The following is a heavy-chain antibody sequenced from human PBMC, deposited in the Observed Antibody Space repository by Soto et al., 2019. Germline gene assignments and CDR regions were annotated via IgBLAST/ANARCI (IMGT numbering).Heavy chain of an antibody. CDR2: ISVSGGNT. V-gene: IGHV3-23*01. Sequence: EVQLLESGGGLVQPGGSLRLSCAASGFTFNSHGMSWVRQAPGKGLEWVSGISVSGGNTYYADSVKGRFTISRDNSKNTLYLQMNSLRAEDTAVYYCARNLGFFDYWGQGTLVTVSS. CDR3: ARNLGFFDY. J-gene: IGHJ4*02. CDR1: GFTFNSHG.